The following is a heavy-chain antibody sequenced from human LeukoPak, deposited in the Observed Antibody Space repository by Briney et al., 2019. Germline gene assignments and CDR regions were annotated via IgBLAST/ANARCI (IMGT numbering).Heavy chain of an antibody. D-gene: IGHD3-10*01. CDR2: IYYDGNT. V-gene: IGHV4-39*01. CDR1: GDSISTSAYY. Sequence: SGTLSLTCAVSGDSISTSAYYWDWSRQPPGKGLEWIGNIYYDGNTRYNPSLKSRVTISVDRSKNQFSLKLSSVTAADTAVYYCARRYYYGSGSPEYWGQGSLVTVSS. CDR3: ARRYYYGSGSPEY. J-gene: IGHJ4*02.